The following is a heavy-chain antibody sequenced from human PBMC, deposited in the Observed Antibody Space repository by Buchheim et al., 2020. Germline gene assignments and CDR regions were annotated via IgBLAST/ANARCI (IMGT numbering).Heavy chain of an antibody. Sequence: QLQLQESGPGLVKPSETLSLTCTVSGGSISSSSYYWGWIRQPPGKGLAWIGSIYYSWSTSYIPSLKSRFTISVDTSNTQFARKLSSVTAADTAVYYCARTDYGELRYYYYYGMDVWGQGTT. D-gene: IGHD4-17*01. J-gene: IGHJ6*02. V-gene: IGHV4-39*01. CDR1: GGSISSSSYY. CDR3: ARTDYGELRYYYYYGMDV. CDR2: IYYSWST.